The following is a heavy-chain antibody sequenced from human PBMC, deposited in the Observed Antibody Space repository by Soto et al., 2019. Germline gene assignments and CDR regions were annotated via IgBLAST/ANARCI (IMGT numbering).Heavy chain of an antibody. CDR2: ISAYNGNT. CDR1: GYTFTSYG. Sequence: QVQLVQSGAEVKKPGASVKVSCKASGYTFTSYGISWVRQAPGQGLEWMGWISAYNGNTNYAQKLQGRVTMTTDTSTSTAYMELTSLRSDDTAVYYCARGTGSTIFGVVIIGDWFDPWGQGTLVTVSS. CDR3: ARGTGSTIFGVVIIGDWFDP. J-gene: IGHJ5*02. D-gene: IGHD3-3*01. V-gene: IGHV1-18*04.